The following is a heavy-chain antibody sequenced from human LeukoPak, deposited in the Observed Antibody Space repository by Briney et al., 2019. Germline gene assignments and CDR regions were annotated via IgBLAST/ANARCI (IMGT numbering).Heavy chain of an antibody. CDR2: IYYSGST. V-gene: IGHV4-59*01. J-gene: IGHJ4*02. CDR1: GGSISGYY. D-gene: IGHD6-13*01. CDR3: ARHRYSSSWYIDY. Sequence: NPSETLSLTCTVSGGSISGYYWSWIRQPPGKGLEWIGYIYYSGSTNYNSSLKSRVTISLDTSKNQFSLKLNSVTAADAAVYYCARHRYSSSWYIDYWGQGIPVTVSS.